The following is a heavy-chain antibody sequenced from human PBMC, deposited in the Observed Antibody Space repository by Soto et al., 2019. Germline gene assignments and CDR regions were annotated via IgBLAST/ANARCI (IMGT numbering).Heavy chain of an antibody. Sequence: QVQLQQWGAGLLKPSETLSLTCAVYGGSFSGYYWSWIRQPPGKGLEWIGEINHSGSTNYNPSLKGRVTISVDTSKNQFSLKLSSVTAADTAVYYCARARYYYYMDVWGKGTTVTVSS. J-gene: IGHJ6*03. CDR3: ARARYYYYMDV. CDR2: INHSGST. CDR1: GGSFSGYY. V-gene: IGHV4-34*01.